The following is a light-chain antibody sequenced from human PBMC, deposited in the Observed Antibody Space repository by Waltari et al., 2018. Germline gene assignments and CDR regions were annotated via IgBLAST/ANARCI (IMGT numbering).Light chain of an antibody. CDR3: QAWDSSLVV. J-gene: IGLJ2*01. Sequence: SYELTQPPSVSVSPGQTASITCSGDKLGEKYACWYQQKPRQSPVLVIYQDSKRPSGIPGRFSGSNSGNTATLTISGTQAMDEADYYCQAWDSSLVVFGGGTKLTVL. CDR2: QDS. CDR1: KLGEKY. V-gene: IGLV3-1*01.